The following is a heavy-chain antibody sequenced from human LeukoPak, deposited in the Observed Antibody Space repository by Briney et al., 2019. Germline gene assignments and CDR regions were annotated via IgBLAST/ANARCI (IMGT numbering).Heavy chain of an antibody. CDR1: GYSFTSYW. D-gene: IGHD4-17*01. Sequence: GEPLKISCKGSGYSFTSYWIGWVRQMPGKGLEWMGIIYPGDSDTRYSPSFQGQVTISADKSISTAYLQWSSLKASDTAMYYCARALDYGDYEDAFDIWGQGTMVTVSS. J-gene: IGHJ3*02. CDR3: ARALDYGDYEDAFDI. CDR2: IYPGDSDT. V-gene: IGHV5-51*01.